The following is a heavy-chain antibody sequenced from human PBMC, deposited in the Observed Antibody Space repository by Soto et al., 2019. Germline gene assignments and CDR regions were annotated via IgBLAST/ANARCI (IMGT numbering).Heavy chain of an antibody. Sequence: EVQLVESGGGLIQPGGSLRLSCAVSGFTVSNNYMSWVRQAPGKGLEGVSVIYSGGYTAYGDSVKGRFTISRDNSKNTVYVKMSSRGPDDRAVFSWARRRGGGGYWGQGTLVTVSS. CDR1: GFTVSNNY. V-gene: IGHV3-53*01. J-gene: IGHJ4*02. CDR3: ARRRGGGGY. D-gene: IGHD3-10*01. CDR2: IYSGGYT.